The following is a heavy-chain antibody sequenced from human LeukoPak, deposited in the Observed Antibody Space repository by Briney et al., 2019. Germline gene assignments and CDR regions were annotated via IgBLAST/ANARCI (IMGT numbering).Heavy chain of an antibody. CDR2: ITTSGSTI. V-gene: IGHV3-11*04. Sequence: GGSLRLSCVASGFTFSDYYMNWIRQAPGKGLEWVSYITTSGSTIYYIDSVKGRFTISRDNAKNSLYLQMNSLRAEDTAVYYCARASSGTYSPSDFDYWGRGTLVSVSS. J-gene: IGHJ4*02. CDR1: GFTFSDYY. D-gene: IGHD1-26*01. CDR3: ARASSGTYSPSDFDY.